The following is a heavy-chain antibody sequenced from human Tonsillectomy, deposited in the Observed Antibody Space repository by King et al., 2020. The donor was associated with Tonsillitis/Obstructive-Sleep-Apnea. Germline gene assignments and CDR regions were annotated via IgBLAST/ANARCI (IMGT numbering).Heavy chain of an antibody. CDR1: GYTFTSYD. D-gene: IGHD3-22*01. J-gene: IGHJ3*02. V-gene: IGHV1-8*01. Sequence: VQLVESGAEVKKPGASVKVSCKASGYTFTSYDINWVRQATGQGLEWMGWMNPNSGNTGYAQKFQGRVTMTRNTSINTAYMELSSLRSEDTAVYYCARGVYYYDSSGYYKLFAFDIWGQGTMVTVSS. CDR2: MNPNSGNT. CDR3: ARGVYYYDSSGYYKLFAFDI.